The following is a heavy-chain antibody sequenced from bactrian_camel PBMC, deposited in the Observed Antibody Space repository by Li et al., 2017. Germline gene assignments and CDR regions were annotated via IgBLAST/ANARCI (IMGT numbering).Heavy chain of an antibody. CDR2: ITSSGDT. CDR3: TRGSL. Sequence: HVQLVESGGGLVQPGGSLKLSCAASGFTYRSNCIGWFRQAPGKRLEWVSSITSSGDTRYADSVRGRFTNSRDNVKNTLYLQLNSLKTEDTAMYYCTRGSLRGQGTQVTVS. CDR1: GFTYRSNC. V-gene: IGHV3S1*01. J-gene: IGHJ4*01.